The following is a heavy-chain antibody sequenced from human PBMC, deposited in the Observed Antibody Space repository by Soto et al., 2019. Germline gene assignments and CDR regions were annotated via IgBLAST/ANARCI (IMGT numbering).Heavy chain of an antibody. CDR2: IYYTGST. Sequence: SATLSLTCAVYGGSFSGYYWSWIRQPPGKGLEWIGYIYYTGSTNYNPSLKSRVTISLDTSKNQFSLKLNSVTAADTAVYYCARRQFYDFWSGTQLDIWGQGTMVTVSS. CDR3: ARRQFYDFWSGTQLDI. V-gene: IGHV4-59*01. CDR1: GGSFSGYY. J-gene: IGHJ3*02. D-gene: IGHD3-3*01.